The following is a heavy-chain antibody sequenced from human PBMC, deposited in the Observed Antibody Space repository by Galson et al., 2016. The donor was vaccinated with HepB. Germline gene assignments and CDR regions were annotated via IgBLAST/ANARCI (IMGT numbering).Heavy chain of an antibody. J-gene: IGHJ4*02. CDR1: GGTFSRNA. CDR3: AIREKSDYGDYDRLDY. D-gene: IGHD4-17*01. V-gene: IGHV1-69*13. CDR2: ITPIFGTS. Sequence: SVKVSCKASGGTFSRNAFNWVRQAPGQGLEWTGGITPIFGTSSYAQKFQGRVTLTADESTTTVYMEMTTLRSDDTAVYYCAIREKSDYGDYDRLDYWGQGTLVTVSS.